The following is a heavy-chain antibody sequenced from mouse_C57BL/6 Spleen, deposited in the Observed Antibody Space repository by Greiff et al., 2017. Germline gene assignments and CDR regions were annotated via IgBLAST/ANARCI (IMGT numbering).Heavy chain of an antibody. Sequence: QVQLQQSGAELVKPGASVKISCKASGYAFSSYWMNWVKQRPGKGLEWIGQIYPGDGDTNTNGKFKGKATLTADKASSAAYMQLRSLTSEDSAVYFCARGDYGSSYGFAYWGQGTLVTVSA. CDR1: GYAFSSYW. CDR3: ARGDYGSSYGFAY. J-gene: IGHJ3*01. CDR2: IYPGDGDT. D-gene: IGHD1-1*01. V-gene: IGHV1-80*01.